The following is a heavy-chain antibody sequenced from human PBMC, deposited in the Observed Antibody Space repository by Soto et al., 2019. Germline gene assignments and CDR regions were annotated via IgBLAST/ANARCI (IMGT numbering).Heavy chain of an antibody. CDR3: ARVDYYDSSGYYDY. D-gene: IGHD3-22*01. CDR2: IYYSGST. J-gene: IGHJ4*02. Sequence: SCETLSLTCTVSGGSISSYYWSWIRQPPGKGLEWIGYIYYSGSTNYNPSLKSRVTISVDTSKNQFSLKLSSVTAADTAVYYCARVDYYDSSGYYDYWGQGTLVTVSS. CDR1: GGSISSYY. V-gene: IGHV4-59*01.